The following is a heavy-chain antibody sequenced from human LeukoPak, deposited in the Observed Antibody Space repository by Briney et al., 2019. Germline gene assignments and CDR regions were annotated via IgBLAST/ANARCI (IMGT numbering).Heavy chain of an antibody. V-gene: IGHV3-23*01. Sequence: GGSLRLSCAASGFRFSSYAMSWVRQAPGQGLEWVSGISGSSHSRTDYADSVKGRFTISRDNSKNTLFLQVDTLRVEDTVTYYCAEGRSFGRLVPDAFDFWGQGTKVVVSS. J-gene: IGHJ3*01. CDR2: ISGSSHSRT. CDR1: GFRFSSYA. CDR3: AEGRSFGRLVPDAFDF. D-gene: IGHD1-26*01.